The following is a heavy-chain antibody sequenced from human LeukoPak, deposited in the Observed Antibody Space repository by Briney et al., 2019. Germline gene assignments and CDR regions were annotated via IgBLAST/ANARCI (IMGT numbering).Heavy chain of an antibody. Sequence: WASVKVSCKASGGTFSSYAVSWVRQAPGQGLEWMGGIIPIFGTANYAQKFQGRVTITADESTSTAYMELSSLRSEDTAVYYCARDPYSSSWYGYFQHWGQGTLVTVSS. CDR3: ARDPYSSSWYGYFQH. V-gene: IGHV1-69*13. J-gene: IGHJ1*01. D-gene: IGHD6-13*01. CDR2: IIPIFGTA. CDR1: GGTFSSYA.